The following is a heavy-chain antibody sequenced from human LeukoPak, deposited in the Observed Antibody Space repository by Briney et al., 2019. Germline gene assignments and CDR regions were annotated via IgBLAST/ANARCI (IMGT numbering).Heavy chain of an antibody. CDR2: IIPIFGTA. D-gene: IGHD6-19*01. V-gene: IGHV1-69*13. CDR3: ARGPGQWPTPFDY. J-gene: IGHJ4*02. Sequence: GASVKVSCKASGGTFSSYAISWVRQAPGQGLEWMGGIIPIFGTANYAQKFQGRVTITADESTSTAYMELSSLRSDDTAVYYCARGPGQWPTPFDYWGQGTLVTVSS. CDR1: GGTFSSYA.